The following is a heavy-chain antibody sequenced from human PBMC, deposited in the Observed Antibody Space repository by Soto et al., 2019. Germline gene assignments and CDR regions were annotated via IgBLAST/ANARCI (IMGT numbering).Heavy chain of an antibody. CDR3: AKDRYGGRPWEWLVQEQYYFDY. V-gene: IGHV3-23*01. J-gene: IGHJ4*02. CDR1: GFTFSSYA. D-gene: IGHD6-19*01. Sequence: PGGSLRLSCAASGFTFSSYAMSWVRQAPGKGLEWVSAISGSGGSTYYADSVKGRFTISRDNSKNTLYLQMNSLRAEDTAVYYCAKDRYGGRPWEWLVQEQYYFDYWGQGTLVTVSS. CDR2: ISGSGGST.